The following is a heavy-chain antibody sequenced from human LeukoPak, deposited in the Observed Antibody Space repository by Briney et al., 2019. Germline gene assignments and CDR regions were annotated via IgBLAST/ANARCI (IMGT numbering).Heavy chain of an antibody. CDR2: IWYDGSNK. Sequence: PGGSLRLSCAASGFTFSSYGMHWVRQAPGKGLEWVAVIWYDGSNKYYADSVKGRFTISRDNSKNTLYLQMNSLRAEDTAVYYCARDIWSGYHSLYYYYGMDVWGQGTTVTVSS. V-gene: IGHV3-33*01. CDR1: GFTFSSYG. D-gene: IGHD3-3*01. J-gene: IGHJ6*02. CDR3: ARDIWSGYHSLYYYYGMDV.